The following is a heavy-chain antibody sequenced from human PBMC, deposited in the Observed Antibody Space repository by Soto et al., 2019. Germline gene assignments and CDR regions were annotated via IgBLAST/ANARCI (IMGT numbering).Heavy chain of an antibody. CDR1: GGSFSGYY. Sequence: SETLSLTCAVYGGSFSGYYWSWIRQPPGKGLEWIGEINHSGSTNYNPSLKSRVTISVDTSKNQFSLKLSSVTAADTAVYYCARRGPPGYGYSIAVAGYDYWGQGTLVTVSS. CDR2: INHSGST. J-gene: IGHJ4*02. D-gene: IGHD6-19*01. V-gene: IGHV4-34*01. CDR3: ARRGPPGYGYSIAVAGYDY.